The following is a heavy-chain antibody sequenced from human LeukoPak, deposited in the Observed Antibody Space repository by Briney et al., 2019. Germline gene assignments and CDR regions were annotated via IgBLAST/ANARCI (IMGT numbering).Heavy chain of an antibody. CDR1: GFTFSSYS. V-gene: IGHV3-21*01. Sequence: PGGSLRLSCAASGFTFSSYSMNWVRQAPGKGLEWVSSISSSSSYIYYADSVKGRFTISRDNAKNSLSLQMNSLRAEDTVVYYCAREGRDGYNFYWYFDLWGRGTLVTVSS. J-gene: IGHJ2*01. CDR3: AREGRDGYNFYWYFDL. CDR2: ISSSSSYI. D-gene: IGHD5-24*01.